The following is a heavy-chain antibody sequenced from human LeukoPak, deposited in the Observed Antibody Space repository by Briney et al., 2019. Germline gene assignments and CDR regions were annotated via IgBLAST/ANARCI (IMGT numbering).Heavy chain of an antibody. CDR1: GYSFTSYW. V-gene: IGHV5-51*01. CDR3: ASTTYYYDSSGYYSFDY. J-gene: IGHJ4*02. Sequence: GESLKISCKGSGYSFTSYWIGWVRQMPGRGLEWIGIIYPGDSDTRYSPSFQGQVTISADKSISTAYLQWSSLKASDTAMYYCASTTYYYDSSGYYSFDYWGQGTLVTVSS. D-gene: IGHD3-22*01. CDR2: IYPGDSDT.